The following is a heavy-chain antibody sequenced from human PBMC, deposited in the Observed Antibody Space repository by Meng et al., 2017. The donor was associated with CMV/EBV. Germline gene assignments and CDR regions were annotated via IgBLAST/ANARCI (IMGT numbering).Heavy chain of an antibody. Sequence: ASVKVSCKASGYTFTGYYMHWVRQAPGQGLEWMGRINPNSGGTNYAQKFQGRVTMTRDTSISTAYMELSRLRSDDTAVYYCARGDSGSYRYYGMDVWGQGTTVTVSS. D-gene: IGHD1-26*01. CDR2: INPNSGGT. CDR3: ARGDSGSYRYYGMDV. CDR1: GYTFTGYY. J-gene: IGHJ6*02. V-gene: IGHV1-2*06.